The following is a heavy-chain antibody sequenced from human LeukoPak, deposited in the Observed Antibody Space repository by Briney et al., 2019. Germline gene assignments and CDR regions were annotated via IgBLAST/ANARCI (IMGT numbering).Heavy chain of an antibody. D-gene: IGHD2-2*01. CDR2: IYYSGST. V-gene: IGHV4-39*01. J-gene: IGHJ4*02. CDR3: ARHAPGVVVPAVPDY. CDR1: GGSISSSSYY. Sequence: PSETLSLTCTVSGGSISSSSYYWGWIRQPPGKGLEWIGSIYYSGSTYYNPSLKSRVTISVDTSKNQFSLKLSSVTPADTAVYYCARHAPGVVVPAVPDYWGQGTLVTVSS.